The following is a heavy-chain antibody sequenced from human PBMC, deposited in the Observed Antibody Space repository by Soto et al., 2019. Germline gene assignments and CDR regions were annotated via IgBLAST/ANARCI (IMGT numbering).Heavy chain of an antibody. V-gene: IGHV3-23*01. CDR3: AKATNFGVGPDYYYYYGMDV. Sequence: EVQLWESGGGLVQPGGSLRLSCAGSGFTFSSYAMSWVRQAPGKGLEWGSTVSGSGGSASYADSVKGRFTISGDKSKSTLYLQMNSLGGEDTAVYYCAKATNFGVGPDYYYYYGMDVWGQGTTVTVSS. J-gene: IGHJ6*02. D-gene: IGHD3-3*01. CDR2: VSGSGGSA. CDR1: GFTFSSYA.